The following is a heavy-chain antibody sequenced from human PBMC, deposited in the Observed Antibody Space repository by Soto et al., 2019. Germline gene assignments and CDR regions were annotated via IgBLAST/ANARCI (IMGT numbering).Heavy chain of an antibody. Sequence: EVQLLESGGGLVQPGGSLRLSCAASGFTFSSYAMSWVRQVPGKGLEWISGISGNADSTYCDDSLKGGFTISRDTSNNTMYMQMNSLRAEDTDVYYCALGYTYAPFDSWGQGTLVTVSS. V-gene: IGHV3-23*01. J-gene: IGHJ5*01. CDR2: ISGNADST. CDR1: GFTFSSYA. D-gene: IGHD5-18*01. CDR3: ALGYTYAPFDS.